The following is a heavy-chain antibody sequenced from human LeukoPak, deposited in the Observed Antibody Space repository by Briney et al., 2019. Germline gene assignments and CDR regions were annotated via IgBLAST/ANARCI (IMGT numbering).Heavy chain of an antibody. J-gene: IGHJ4*02. Sequence: GALRLSCAASGFTFSSFTMTWVRQAPGKGLEWVSAIGGRGTSTYYADSLEGRFTISRDNSKDTLSLQMNSLRAEDTAVYYCAKDIAQGYTFGSIEQDYWGQGTLVTVSP. V-gene: IGHV3-23*01. D-gene: IGHD5-18*01. CDR1: GFTFSSFT. CDR3: AKDIAQGYTFGSIEQDY. CDR2: IGGRGTST.